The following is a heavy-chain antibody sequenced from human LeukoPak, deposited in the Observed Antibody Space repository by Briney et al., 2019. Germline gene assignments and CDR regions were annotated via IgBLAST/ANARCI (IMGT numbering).Heavy chain of an antibody. CDR1: GGTFSSYA. V-gene: IGHV1-69*05. CDR3: ARGGGYDRFDY. D-gene: IGHD5-12*01. CDR2: VIPIFGTA. J-gene: IGHJ4*02. Sequence: ASVKVSCKASGGTFSSYAISWVRQAPGQGLEWMGGVIPIFGTANYAQKFQGRVTITTDESTSTAYMELSSLRSEDTAVYYCARGGGYDRFDYWGQGTLVTVSS.